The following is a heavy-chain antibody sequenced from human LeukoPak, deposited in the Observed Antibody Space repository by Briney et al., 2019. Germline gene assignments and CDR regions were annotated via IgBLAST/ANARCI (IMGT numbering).Heavy chain of an antibody. CDR3: ARMYNWNPNYYYYYMDV. V-gene: IGHV1-69*05. Sequence: SVKVSCKTSGGTFNSNAVSWVRQAPGQGLEWMGGIIPPFGSADYAQKLQGRVTITTDESTSTAYMELSSLRSEDTAVYYCARMYNWNPNYYYYYMDVWGKGTTVTVSS. D-gene: IGHD1-20*01. CDR2: IIPPFGSA. CDR1: GGTFNSNA. J-gene: IGHJ6*03.